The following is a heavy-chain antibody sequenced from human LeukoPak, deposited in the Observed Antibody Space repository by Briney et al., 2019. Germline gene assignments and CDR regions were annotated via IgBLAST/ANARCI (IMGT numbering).Heavy chain of an antibody. Sequence: SETLSLTCAVYGGSFSGYYWSWIRQPPGKGLEWIGEINHSGSTNYNPSLKSRVTISVDTSKNQFSLKLSSVTAADTAVYYCAGPHGYCSGGSCYPLAENWFDPWGQGTLVTVSS. D-gene: IGHD2-15*01. V-gene: IGHV4-34*01. J-gene: IGHJ5*02. CDR3: AGPHGYCSGGSCYPLAENWFDP. CDR1: GGSFSGYY. CDR2: INHSGST.